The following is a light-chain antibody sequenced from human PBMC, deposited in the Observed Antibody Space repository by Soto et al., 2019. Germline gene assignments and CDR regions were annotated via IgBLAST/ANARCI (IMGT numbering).Light chain of an antibody. J-gene: IGKJ2*01. Sequence: EVVLTQSPATLSVSPGDRATLSCRASQSVSRNLAWYQQKPGQAPRLLIYGASTRAPGVPAWFSGSGSATEFTLSISSLQSEDVAVYYCQQYGDWPPETFGQGTKLEI. CDR1: QSVSRN. CDR3: QQYGDWPPET. CDR2: GAS. V-gene: IGKV3-15*01.